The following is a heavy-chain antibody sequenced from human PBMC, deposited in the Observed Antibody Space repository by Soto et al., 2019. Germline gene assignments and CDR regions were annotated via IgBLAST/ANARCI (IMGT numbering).Heavy chain of an antibody. CDR1: GGTFSSYA. CDR2: VRPIFGTA. J-gene: IGHJ6*02. Sequence: SSVKVSCKASGGTFSSYAISWVRQAPGQGLEWMGGVRPIFGTANYAQKFQGRVTITADESTSTAYMELSSLRSEDTAVYYCASSGCYVNGMDVWGQGTTVTVSS. D-gene: IGHD6-19*01. V-gene: IGHV1-69*13. CDR3: ASSGCYVNGMDV.